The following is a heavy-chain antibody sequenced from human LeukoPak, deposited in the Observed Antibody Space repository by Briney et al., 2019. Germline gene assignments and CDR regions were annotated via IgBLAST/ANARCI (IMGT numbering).Heavy chain of an antibody. Sequence: SEPLSLTCSVSGDSISTYYWSWLRQPPGKALEWIGYVYYSGSTDYNPSLKSRVTISVDTSKKQFSLNLNSVTAADTAVYYCSASKQLWLRGLFDYWGQGTLVTVSS. D-gene: IGHD5-18*01. CDR2: VYYSGST. CDR1: GDSISTYY. CDR3: SASKQLWLRGLFDY. V-gene: IGHV4-59*01. J-gene: IGHJ4*02.